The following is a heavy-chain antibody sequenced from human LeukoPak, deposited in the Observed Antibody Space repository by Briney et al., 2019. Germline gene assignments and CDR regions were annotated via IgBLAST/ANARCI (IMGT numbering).Heavy chain of an antibody. D-gene: IGHD5-12*01. CDR1: GGTFSSYA. V-gene: IGHV1-69*04. CDR2: IIPILGIA. J-gene: IGHJ5*02. Sequence: SVKVSCKASGGTFSSYAISWVRQAPGQGLEWMGRIIPILGIANYAQKFQGRVTITADKSTSTAYMELSSLRSEDTAVYYCAGRGYSGYDKSNWFDPWGQGTLVTVSS. CDR3: AGRGYSGYDKSNWFDP.